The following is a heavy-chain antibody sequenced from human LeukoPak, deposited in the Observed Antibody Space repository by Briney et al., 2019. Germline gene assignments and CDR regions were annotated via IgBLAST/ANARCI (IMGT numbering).Heavy chain of an antibody. Sequence: GGSLRLSCAASGFTFSSYSMNWVRQAPGKGLEWVAVISYDGSNKYYADSVKGRFTISRDNSKNTLYLQMNSLRAEDTAVYYCASEGHYYDSSGYPPPFDYWGQGTLVTVSS. V-gene: IGHV3-30*03. CDR1: GFTFSSYS. CDR2: ISYDGSNK. D-gene: IGHD3-22*01. CDR3: ASEGHYYDSSGYPPPFDY. J-gene: IGHJ4*02.